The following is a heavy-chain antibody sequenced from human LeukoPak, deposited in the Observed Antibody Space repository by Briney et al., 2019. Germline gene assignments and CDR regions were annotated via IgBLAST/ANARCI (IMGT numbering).Heavy chain of an antibody. Sequence: SETLSLTCTVSGGSIRSSSYYWGWIRQPPGKGLEWIGYIYYSGNTYYNPSLKSRVTISVDTSKNQFSLKLSSVTAADTAVYYCARVPYGSTSYSDYDYYYYGVDVWGQGTTVTVSS. J-gene: IGHJ6*02. D-gene: IGHD5-12*01. CDR1: GGSIRSSSYY. CDR2: IYYSGNT. CDR3: ARVPYGSTSYSDYDYYYYGVDV. V-gene: IGHV4-39*07.